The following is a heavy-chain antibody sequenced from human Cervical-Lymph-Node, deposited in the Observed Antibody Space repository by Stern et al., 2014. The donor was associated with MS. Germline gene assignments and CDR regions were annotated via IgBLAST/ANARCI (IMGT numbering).Heavy chain of an antibody. J-gene: IGHJ3*02. D-gene: IGHD4-17*01. CDR2: ITPGNGNT. CDR3: ARSIAGYGDFYHGAFDI. Sequence: VQLEESGAEVKKPGASVTISCKASGYTFTSYAIHWVRQAPGQRLEWMGWITPGNGNTRNSQKFQDRVTITRENAARIANVELGGLRSEDTAVYYCARSIAGYGDFYHGAFDIWGQGTVVIVSS. CDR1: GYTFTSYA. V-gene: IGHV1-3*01.